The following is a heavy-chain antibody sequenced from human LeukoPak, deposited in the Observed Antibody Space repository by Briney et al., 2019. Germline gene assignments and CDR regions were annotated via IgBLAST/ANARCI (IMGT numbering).Heavy chain of an antibody. J-gene: IGHJ6*03. V-gene: IGHV3-30*02. CDR3: ANVRYCSSTSCYNLYYMDV. D-gene: IGHD2-2*02. CDR1: GSTFSSYG. Sequence: PGGSLRLSCAASGSTFSSYGMHWVRQAPGKGLEWVAFIRYDGSNKYYADSVKGRFTISRDNSKNTLYLQMNSLRAEDTAVYYCANVRYCSSTSCYNLYYMDVWGKGTTVTVSS. CDR2: IRYDGSNK.